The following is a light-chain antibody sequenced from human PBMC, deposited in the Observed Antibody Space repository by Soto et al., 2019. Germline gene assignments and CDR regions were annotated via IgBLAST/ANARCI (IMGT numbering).Light chain of an antibody. V-gene: IGLV2-8*01. CDR1: SSDVGGYNY. J-gene: IGLJ1*01. Sequence: QSALTQPPSASGSPGQSVTISCTGTSSDVGGYNYVSWYQQHPGKAPKLMIYEVSKRPSGVPDRFSGSKSGNTASLTVSGLQDEDDADYYCSSYAGSNGVFGTGTKVTVL. CDR2: EVS. CDR3: SSYAGSNGV.